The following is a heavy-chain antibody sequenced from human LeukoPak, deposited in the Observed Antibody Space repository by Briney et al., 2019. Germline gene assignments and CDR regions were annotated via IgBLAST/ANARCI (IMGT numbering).Heavy chain of an antibody. V-gene: IGHV1-69*13. CDR3: ARGDLDYDILTGYEN. CDR1: GGTFINYA. D-gene: IGHD3-9*01. CDR2: IIPIFGTA. J-gene: IGHJ4*02. Sequence: SVKVSFKASGGTFINYAISWVRQAPGQRVEGMGGIIPIFGTANYAQKFQGRVTITADESTSTAYMELSSLRSEDTAVYYCARGDLDYDILTGYENWGQGTPVTVSS.